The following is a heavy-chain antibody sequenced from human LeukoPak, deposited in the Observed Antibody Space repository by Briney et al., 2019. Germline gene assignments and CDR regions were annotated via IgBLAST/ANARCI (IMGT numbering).Heavy chain of an antibody. CDR3: ARGYYYDSSGYYPFWFDP. CDR2: IIPIFGTA. Sequence: GASVKVSCKASGGTFSSYASSWVRQAPGQGLEWMGGIIPIFGTANYAQKFQGRVTITADKSTSTAYMELSSLRSEDTAVYYCARGYYYDSSGYYPFWFDPWGQGTLVTVSS. D-gene: IGHD3-22*01. CDR1: GGTFSSYA. J-gene: IGHJ5*02. V-gene: IGHV1-69*06.